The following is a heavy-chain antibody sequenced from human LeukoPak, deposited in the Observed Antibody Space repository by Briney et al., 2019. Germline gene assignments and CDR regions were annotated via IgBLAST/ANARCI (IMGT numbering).Heavy chain of an antibody. CDR2: ISGDGGST. D-gene: IGHD5-18*01. V-gene: IGHV3-43*02. J-gene: IGHJ4*02. CDR1: GFTFDDYA. Sequence: TGGSLRLSCAASGFTFDDYAMHWVRQAPGKGLEWVSLISGDGGSTYYADSVKGRFTISRDNSKNSLYLQMNSLRTEDTALYYCARTQLEQLWFDYWGQGTLVTVSS. CDR3: ARTQLEQLWFDY.